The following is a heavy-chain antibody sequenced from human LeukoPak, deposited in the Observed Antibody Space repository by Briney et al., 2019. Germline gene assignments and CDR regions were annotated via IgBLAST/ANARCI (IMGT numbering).Heavy chain of an antibody. D-gene: IGHD3-10*01. CDR3: AGAYGSGTYCGY. V-gene: IGHV3-48*02. J-gene: IGHJ4*02. CDR2: ISSSTSTI. Sequence: GGSLRLSCAASGFTFRSFGMTWVRQAPGKGLECVSYISSSTSTIYYADSVRGRFTISRDNARNSLYLQMNSLRDEDTAVYYCAGAYGSGTYCGYWGQGTLVTVSS. CDR1: GFTFRSFG.